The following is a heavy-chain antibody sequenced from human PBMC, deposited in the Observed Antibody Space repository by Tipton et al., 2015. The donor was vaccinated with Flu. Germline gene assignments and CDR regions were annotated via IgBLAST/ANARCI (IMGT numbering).Heavy chain of an antibody. CDR3: GKLSGGDGDKDWIDY. CDR1: GFTFSTHA. V-gene: IGHV3-23*04. J-gene: IGHJ4*02. CDR2: ISSSDSRT. Sequence: QLVQSGGGVVQPGRSLRLSCAASGFTFSTHAMTWVRQAPGKGLQWVSTISSSDSRTYYADSVEGRFTISRDNSKNTLFLQMNSLRAEDTAVYFCGKLSGGDGDKDWIDYWGQGTLVTVSS. D-gene: IGHD2-21*02.